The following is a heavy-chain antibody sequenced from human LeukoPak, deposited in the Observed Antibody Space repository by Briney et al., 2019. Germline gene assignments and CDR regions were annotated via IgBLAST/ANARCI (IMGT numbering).Heavy chain of an antibody. V-gene: IGHV1-46*01. CDR1: GYTFTIYY. D-gene: IGHD1-1*01. Sequence: GASVKVSCKASGYTFTIYYIDWVRQAPGQGLEWMGVINPSGGSTRYAQKFQGRVTMTGDPSTRTVYMELSSLTSDDTAVYYCARGTTDDYWGQGTPVTVSS. J-gene: IGHJ4*02. CDR3: ARGTTDDY. CDR2: INPSGGST.